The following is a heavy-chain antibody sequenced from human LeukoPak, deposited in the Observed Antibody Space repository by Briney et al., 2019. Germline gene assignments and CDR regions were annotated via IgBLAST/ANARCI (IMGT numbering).Heavy chain of an antibody. D-gene: IGHD4-17*01. CDR2: ISYDGSNK. V-gene: IGHV3-30*03. J-gene: IGHJ4*02. CDR3: ARDSSSSFPTVNTN. Sequence: PGGSLRLSCAASGFTFSSYWMSWVRQAPGKGLGWVAVISYDGSNKYYADSVKGRFTISRDNAKNSLYLQMNSLRAEDTAVYYCARDSSSSFPTVNTNWGQGTLVTVSS. CDR1: GFTFSSYW.